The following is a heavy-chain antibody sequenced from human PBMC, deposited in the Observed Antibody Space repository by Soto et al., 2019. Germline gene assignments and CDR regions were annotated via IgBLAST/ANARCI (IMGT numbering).Heavy chain of an antibody. V-gene: IGHV4-39*01. CDR3: ARPTKHGTSDAFDI. CDR2: IYRSGST. CDR1: GGSISSTTYY. Sequence: QLQLQESGPGLVKPSETLSLTCTVSGGSISSTTYYWGWIRQPPGKGLEWIGSIYRSGSTYYNPSLKSRVTISVDTSNDQFSLRLSSMTAADTAVYFYARPTKHGTSDAFDIWGQGT. D-gene: IGHD1-1*01. J-gene: IGHJ3*02.